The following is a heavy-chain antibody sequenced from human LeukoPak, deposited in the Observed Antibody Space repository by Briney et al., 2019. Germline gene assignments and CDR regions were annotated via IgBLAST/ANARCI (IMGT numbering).Heavy chain of an antibody. D-gene: IGHD3-9*01. Sequence: ASVKVSCKASGYTFTSYGINWVRQAPGQGLEWMGWISAYNGNTNYAQKLQGRVTMTTDTSTSTAYMELRSLRSDDTAVYYCARDPPYDILTGYVNYYFYYWGQGTLVTVSS. CDR2: ISAYNGNT. V-gene: IGHV1-18*01. J-gene: IGHJ4*02. CDR1: GYTFTSYG. CDR3: ARDPPYDILTGYVNYYFYY.